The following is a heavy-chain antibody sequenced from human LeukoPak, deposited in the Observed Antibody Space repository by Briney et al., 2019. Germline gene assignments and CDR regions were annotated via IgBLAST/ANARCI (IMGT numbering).Heavy chain of an antibody. CDR3: ARESTDYYESSGYYYGPVY. CDR2: LIPIFGTA. V-gene: IGHV1-69*01. Sequence: SVKVSCKASGGTLSRYAISWVRQAPGQGLECMGGLIPIFGTANYAQKFQGRVTNTADESTSTAYMELSTLRSEDTAVYYCARESTDYYESSGYYYGPVYWGQGTLVTVSS. CDR1: GGTLSRYA. D-gene: IGHD3-22*01. J-gene: IGHJ4*02.